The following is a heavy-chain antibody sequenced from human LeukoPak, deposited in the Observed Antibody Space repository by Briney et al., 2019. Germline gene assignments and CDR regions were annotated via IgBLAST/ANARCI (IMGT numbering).Heavy chain of an antibody. D-gene: IGHD3-22*01. V-gene: IGHV3-74*01. CDR3: ARTYYCDTSGYNYPFDY. J-gene: IGHJ4*02. CDR2: INSDGSST. CDR1: GFTFSSYW. Sequence: GGSLRLSCAASGFTFSSYWMHWVRQAPGKGLVWVSRINSDGSSTNYADSVKGRFTISRDNAKNTLYLQMNSLRAEDTAVYYCARTYYCDTSGYNYPFDYWGQGTLVTVSS.